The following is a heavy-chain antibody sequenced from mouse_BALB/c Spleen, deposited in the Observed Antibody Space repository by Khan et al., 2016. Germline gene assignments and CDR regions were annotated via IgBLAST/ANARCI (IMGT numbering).Heavy chain of an antibody. J-gene: IGHJ3*01. CDR1: GFAFSRYW. V-gene: IGHV4-1*02. Sequence: EVKLLESGGGLVQPGGSLKLSCVASGFAFSRYWMSWVRQAPGKGLEWIGDINPDSSTINYTPSLKDKFIISRDNAKNTLYLQMSNVRSEDTALYYCARHHYYGRFAYWGQGTLVTVSA. CDR3: ARHHYYGRFAY. CDR2: INPDSSTI. D-gene: IGHD1-2*01.